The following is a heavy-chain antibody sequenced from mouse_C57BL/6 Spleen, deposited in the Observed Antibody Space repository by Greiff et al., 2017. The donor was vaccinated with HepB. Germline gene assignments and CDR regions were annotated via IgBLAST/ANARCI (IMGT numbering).Heavy chain of an antibody. CDR3: ARGGAAQAAWFAY. Sequence: VQLQQSGAELVMPGASVKLSCKASGYTFTSYWMHWVKQSPGQGLEWIGEIDPSDSYTNYNQKFKGKSTLTVDKSSSTAYMQLSSLTSEDSAVYYCARGGAAQAAWFAYWGQGTLVTVSA. D-gene: IGHD3-2*02. J-gene: IGHJ3*01. CDR2: IDPSDSYT. V-gene: IGHV1-69*01. CDR1: GYTFTSYW.